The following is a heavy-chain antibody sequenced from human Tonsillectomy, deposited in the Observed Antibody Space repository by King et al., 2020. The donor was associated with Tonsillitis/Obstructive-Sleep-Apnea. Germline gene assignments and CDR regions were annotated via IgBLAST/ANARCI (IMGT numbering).Heavy chain of an antibody. CDR3: VTVISCTASGNYYYYMDV. CDR1: GHTLTEVS. CDR2: FDREDGET. V-gene: IGHV1-24*01. J-gene: IGHJ6*03. Sequence: QLVQSGAEVKKPGASVKVSCKVSGHTLTEVSMHWVRQAPGKGLEWMGSFDREDGETIYAQKFQGRVTMTEDTSTDTAYMELSSLRSEDTAVYYCVTVISCTASGNYYYYMDVWGKGTTVTVSS. D-gene: IGHD2-15*01.